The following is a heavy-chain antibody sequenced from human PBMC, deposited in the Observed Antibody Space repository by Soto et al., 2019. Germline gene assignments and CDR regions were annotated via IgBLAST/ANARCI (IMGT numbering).Heavy chain of an antibody. CDR1: GFPFSTYW. J-gene: IGHJ6*02. Sequence: PGGSLRLSCAASGFPFSTYWMHWVRQAPGKGPVWVSRINNDGSTTRYADSVKGRFTISRDNAKSTLYLQMNSLRAEDTAVYYCASQGLYYYGLDVWGQGTTVTV. CDR2: INNDGSTT. V-gene: IGHV3-74*01. CDR3: ASQGLYYYGLDV.